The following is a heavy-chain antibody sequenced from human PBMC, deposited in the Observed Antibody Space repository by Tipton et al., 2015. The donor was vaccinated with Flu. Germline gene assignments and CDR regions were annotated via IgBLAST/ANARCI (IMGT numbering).Heavy chain of an antibody. CDR2: IKQDGSEK. J-gene: IGHJ6*02. V-gene: IGHV3-7*01. CDR1: GFTFSSYW. CDR3: ARLGGYYGLFYYYGMDV. D-gene: IGHD3-22*01. Sequence: SLRLSCAASGFTFSSYWMSWVRQAPGKGLEWVANIKQDGSEKYYVDSVKGRFTISRDNAKNSLYLQMNSLRAEDPAVYYCARLGGYYGLFYYYGMDVWGQGTTVTVSS.